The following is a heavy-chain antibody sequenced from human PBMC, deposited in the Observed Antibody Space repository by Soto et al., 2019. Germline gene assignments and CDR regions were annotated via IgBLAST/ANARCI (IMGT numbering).Heavy chain of an antibody. Sequence: PGGSLRLSCAASGFTFDDYAMHWVRQAPGKGLEWVSGISWNSGSIGYADSVKGRFTISRDNAKNSLYLQMNSLRAEDTALYYCAKDSTLVTKMVRMDVWGQGTTVTVSS. CDR3: AKDSTLVTKMVRMDV. CDR2: ISWNSGSI. J-gene: IGHJ6*02. D-gene: IGHD2-8*01. V-gene: IGHV3-9*01. CDR1: GFTFDDYA.